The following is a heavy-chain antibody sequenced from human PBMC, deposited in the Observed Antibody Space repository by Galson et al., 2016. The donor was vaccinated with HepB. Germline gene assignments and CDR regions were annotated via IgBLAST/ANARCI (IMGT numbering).Heavy chain of an antibody. V-gene: IGHV2-5*02. CDR2: IYWDDDE. J-gene: IGHJ1*01. CDR1: GFSLTSSGVG. D-gene: IGHD3-9*01. CDR3: AHVTTSHYDSLTGYYGLVDE. Sequence: PALVKPTQTLTLTCTFSGFSLTSSGVGVAWIRQPPGKALEWLALIYWDDDERHSPSLKSRLTITQDTSKNQLVFTMTNMDPVDTGTYYCAHVTTSHYDSLTGYYGLVDEWGQGTLVTVSS.